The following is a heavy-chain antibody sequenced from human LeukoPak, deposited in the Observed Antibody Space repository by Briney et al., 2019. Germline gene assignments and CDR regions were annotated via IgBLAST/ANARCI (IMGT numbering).Heavy chain of an antibody. Sequence: GGSLSLSCAASGFTYNSYAQSGVRQPPGRGLEGVSALSGSGGSTYYADSAKRRLPISRDNPKNTLYLQMNTQRAEDAAVYYCAKEPPLRFWEWLPTLFDYWGQGTLVTVSS. CDR1: GFTYNSYA. CDR3: AKEPPLRFWEWLPTLFDY. CDR2: LSGSGGST. D-gene: IGHD3-3*01. J-gene: IGHJ4*02. V-gene: IGHV3-23*01.